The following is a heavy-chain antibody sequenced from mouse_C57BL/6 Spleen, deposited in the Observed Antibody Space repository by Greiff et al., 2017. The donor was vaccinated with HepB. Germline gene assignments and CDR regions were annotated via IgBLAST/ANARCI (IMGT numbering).Heavy chain of an antibody. Sequence: QVQLQQSGPELVKPGASVKISCKASGYAFSSSWMNWVKQRPGKGLEWIGRIYPGDGDTNYNGKFKGKATLTADKSSSTAYMQLSSLTSEASAVYFCARDYYGRATEYWGPGTTLTVSS. CDR3: ARDYYGRATEY. J-gene: IGHJ2*01. D-gene: IGHD1-1*01. CDR2: IYPGDGDT. CDR1: GYAFSSSW. V-gene: IGHV1-82*01.